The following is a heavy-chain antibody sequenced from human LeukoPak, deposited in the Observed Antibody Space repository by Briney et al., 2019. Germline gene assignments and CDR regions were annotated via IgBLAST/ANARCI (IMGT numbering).Heavy chain of an antibody. CDR2: MNPNSGNT. Sequence: GASVKVSCKASGYTFSSYDINWVRQASGQRLEWMGWMNPNSGNTGYAQKFQGGVTMIRNTSISTAYMELSSLRSEDTAVYYCARASGPRSSWYPLDSWGQGTLVTVSA. D-gene: IGHD6-13*01. J-gene: IGHJ4*02. V-gene: IGHV1-8*01. CDR3: ARASGPRSSWYPLDS. CDR1: GYTFSSYD.